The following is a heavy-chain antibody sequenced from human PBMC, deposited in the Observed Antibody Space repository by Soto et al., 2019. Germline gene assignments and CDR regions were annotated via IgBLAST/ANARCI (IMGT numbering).Heavy chain of an antibody. CDR2: IYYSGST. CDR3: ASGLDSYGYKYYFDY. V-gene: IGHV4-59*01. D-gene: IGHD5-18*01. J-gene: IGHJ4*02. Sequence: SETLSLTCTVSGGSISSYYWSWIRQPPGKGLEWIGYIYYSGSTNYNPSLKSRVTISVDTSKNQFSLKLSSVTAADTAVYYCASGLDSYGYKYYFDYWGQGXLGTVPS. CDR1: GGSISSYY.